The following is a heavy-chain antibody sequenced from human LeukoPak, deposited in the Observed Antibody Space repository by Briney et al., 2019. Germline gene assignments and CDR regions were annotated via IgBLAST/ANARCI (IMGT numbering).Heavy chain of an antibody. CDR3: ARYQLLPRNWFDP. CDR2: IYPSDSDT. Sequence: HGESLKISCKGSGYSFTSYWIGWVRQMPGKGLEWMGIIYPSDSDTRYSPSFQGQVTISADESISTAYLQWSSLKASDTAMYYCARYQLLPRNWFDPWGQGTLVTVSS. J-gene: IGHJ5*02. D-gene: IGHD2-2*01. V-gene: IGHV5-51*01. CDR1: GYSFTSYW.